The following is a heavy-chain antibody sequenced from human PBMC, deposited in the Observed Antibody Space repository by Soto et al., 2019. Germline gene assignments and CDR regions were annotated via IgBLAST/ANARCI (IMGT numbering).Heavy chain of an antibody. CDR1: GFTFSSYG. Sequence: QVQLVESGGGVVQPGRSLRLSCAASGFTFSSYGMHWVRQAPGKGLEWVAVISYDGSNKYYADSVKGRFTISRDNSKNTLYLQMNSLRAEDTAVYYCAKSVGTSVAGHFDYWGQGTLVTVSS. CDR2: ISYDGSNK. V-gene: IGHV3-30*18. D-gene: IGHD6-19*01. J-gene: IGHJ4*02. CDR3: AKSVGTSVAGHFDY.